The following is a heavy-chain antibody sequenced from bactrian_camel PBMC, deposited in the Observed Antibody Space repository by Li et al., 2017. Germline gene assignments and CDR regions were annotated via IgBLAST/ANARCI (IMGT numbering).Heavy chain of an antibody. D-gene: IGHD2*01. CDR3: AALYTGISGCYSTSLAPASFDY. V-gene: IGHV3S40*01. CDR1: GFTFSDSD. J-gene: IGHJ4*01. CDR2: INRRGTT. Sequence: VQLVESGGGWVQPGGSLRLSCAASGFTFSDSDMSWVRRAPGKEREGVAVINRRGTTNYADSVKGRFTISKVNAEKTLYLQMNSLKPEDTAIYYCAALYTGISGCYSTSLAPASFDYCGQGTQVTV.